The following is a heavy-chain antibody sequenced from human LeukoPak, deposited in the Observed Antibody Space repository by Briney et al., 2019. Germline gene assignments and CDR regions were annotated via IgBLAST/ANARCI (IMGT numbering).Heavy chain of an antibody. V-gene: IGHV4-4*02. CDR2: IFHSESV. CDR3: ARRVPGRVTFDY. CDR1: GASISSNTW. D-gene: IGHD2-15*01. J-gene: IGHJ4*02. Sequence: SETLSLTCAVSGASISSNTWWSWVRQPPGKGLEWTGEIFHSESVNYNPSLKSRLTISLDKSKNHFSLKLSSVTAADTAVYYCARRVPGRVTFDYWGQGTLVTVSS.